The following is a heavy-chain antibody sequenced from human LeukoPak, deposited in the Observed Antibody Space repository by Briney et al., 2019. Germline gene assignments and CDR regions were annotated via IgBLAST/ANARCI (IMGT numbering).Heavy chain of an antibody. J-gene: IGHJ4*02. D-gene: IGHD3-22*01. CDR3: AKVMYYYDSSGYPYFDY. CDR1: GFTFSDYY. Sequence: GGSLRLSCAASGFTFSDYYMNWVRQAPEKGLEWVSGISGSGTSTDYADSVKGRFTISRDNSENTLHLQMNSLRAEDTAVYYCAKVMYYYDSSGYPYFDYWGQGTLVTVSS. V-gene: IGHV3-23*01. CDR2: ISGSGTST.